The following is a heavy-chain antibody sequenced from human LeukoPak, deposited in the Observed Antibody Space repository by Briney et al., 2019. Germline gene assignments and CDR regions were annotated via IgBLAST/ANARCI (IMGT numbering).Heavy chain of an antibody. CDR3: ARHPITRYYDSSGYSAAGPDY. J-gene: IGHJ4*02. CDR1: GYRFTTYW. CDR2: INPGDSDT. V-gene: IGHV5-51*01. Sequence: GETLKISCKGSGYRFTTYWIGWVRQMPGKGLEWMGIINPGDSDTRYSPSFQGQVTISADKSISTAYLLWSSLKASDTAMYYCARHPITRYYDSSGYSAAGPDYWGQGTLVTVSS. D-gene: IGHD3-22*01.